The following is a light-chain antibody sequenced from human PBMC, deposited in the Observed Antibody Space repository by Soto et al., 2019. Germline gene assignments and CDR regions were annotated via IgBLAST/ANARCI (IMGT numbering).Light chain of an antibody. J-gene: IGLJ1*01. CDR1: SSDVCGYNY. V-gene: IGLV2-14*01. CDR2: DVS. Sequence: QSALTQPASVSGSPGQSFTISCTGTSSDVCGYNYVSWYQQHPGKAPKLMIYDVSNRPSGVSNRYSGSKSGNTAALTISGIQAEDEADYYCSSYTSSSTLYVFGTGTKVTVL. CDR3: SSYTSSSTLYV.